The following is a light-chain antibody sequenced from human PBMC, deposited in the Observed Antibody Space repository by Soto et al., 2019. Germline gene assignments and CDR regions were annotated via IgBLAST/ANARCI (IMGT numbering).Light chain of an antibody. CDR3: SSYISSSTLVV. CDR1: SSDVGSYNY. CDR2: DVS. V-gene: IGLV2-14*03. Sequence: QSALTQPASVSGSPGQSITISCTGTSSDVGSYNYVSWYQQHPGKAPKLMIYDVSNRPSGVSDRFSGSKSGNTASLTISGLQAEHEADYYCSSYISSSTLVVFGGGAKLTVL. J-gene: IGLJ2*01.